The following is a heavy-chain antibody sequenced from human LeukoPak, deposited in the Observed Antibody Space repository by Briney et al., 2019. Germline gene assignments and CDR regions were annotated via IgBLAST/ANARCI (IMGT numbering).Heavy chain of an antibody. J-gene: IGHJ5*02. V-gene: IGHV4-30-2*01. Sequence: TLSLTCAVSGGSISSGGYSWSWIRQPPGKGLEWIGYIYHSGSTYYNPSLKSRVTISVDRPKNQFSLKLSSVTAADTAVYYCARSYCSSTSCYFNWFDPWGQGTLVTVSS. CDR1: GGSISSGGYS. CDR3: ARSYCSSTSCYFNWFDP. D-gene: IGHD2-2*01. CDR2: IYHSGST.